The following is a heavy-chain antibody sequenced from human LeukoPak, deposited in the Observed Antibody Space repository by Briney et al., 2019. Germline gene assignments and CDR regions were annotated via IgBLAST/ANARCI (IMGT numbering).Heavy chain of an antibody. V-gene: IGHV5-51*01. Sequence: GESLKISCKGSGYSFTRYWIGWVRQVPGKGLEWMGITYPGDSNTRYSPSFQGHVTVSADKSISAAYLQWSRLKASDTAMYYCARHEPYYYGSGSHFDYWGQGTLVTVSS. CDR3: ARHEPYYYGSGSHFDY. D-gene: IGHD3-10*01. CDR1: GYSFTRYW. CDR2: TYPGDSNT. J-gene: IGHJ4*02.